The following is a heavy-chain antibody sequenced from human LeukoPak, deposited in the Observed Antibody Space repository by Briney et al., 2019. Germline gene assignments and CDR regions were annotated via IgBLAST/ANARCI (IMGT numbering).Heavy chain of an antibody. V-gene: IGHV4-31*03. CDR2: IYYSGST. CDR1: GGSISSGGYY. CDR3: ARGRGLQLFFSLDY. D-gene: IGHD5-24*01. J-gene: IGHJ4*02. Sequence: SQTLSLTCTVSGGSISSGGYYWSWIRQHPGKGLEWIRYIYYSGSTYYNPSLKSRVTISVDTSKNQFSLKLSSVTAADTAVYYCARGRGLQLFFSLDYWGQGTLVTVSS.